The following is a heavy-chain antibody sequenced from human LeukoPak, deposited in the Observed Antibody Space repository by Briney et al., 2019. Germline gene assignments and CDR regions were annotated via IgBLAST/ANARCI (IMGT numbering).Heavy chain of an antibody. J-gene: IGHJ4*02. D-gene: IGHD1-26*01. Sequence: PGGSLRLSCAASGFTFSSYWMSWVRQAPGKGLEWVANIKQDGSEKYYVDSVKGRFTISRDNAKNSLYLQMNSLRAEDTAVYYCARFGFSGSYDYFDYWGQGTLVTVSS. V-gene: IGHV3-7*01. CDR1: GFTFSSYW. CDR2: IKQDGSEK. CDR3: ARFGFSGSYDYFDY.